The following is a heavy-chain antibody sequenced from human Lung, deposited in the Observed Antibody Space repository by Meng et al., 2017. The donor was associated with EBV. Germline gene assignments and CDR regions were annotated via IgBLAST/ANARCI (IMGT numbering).Heavy chain of an antibody. Sequence: QVRLVESGGGVVRPGRSLRLTCAAAGFDFDPYAVHWVRQAPGKGLEWVAVISDTGHNKYFADSVRGRFTISRDNSKNMVSLQMNSLRPGDTATYYCAIIPYSNAWGQGTLVTVSS. CDR1: GFDFDPYA. J-gene: IGHJ5*02. D-gene: IGHD4-11*01. CDR3: AIIPYSNA. V-gene: IGHV3-30-3*01. CDR2: ISDTGHNK.